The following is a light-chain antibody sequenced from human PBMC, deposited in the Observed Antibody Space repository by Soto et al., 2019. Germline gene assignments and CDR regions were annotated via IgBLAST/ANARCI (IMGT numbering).Light chain of an antibody. CDR3: QQYNSRGYT. J-gene: IGKJ2*01. Sequence: DIQMTQSPSTLSASVGDRVTITCRASQSISSWLAWYQQKPGKAPKLLIYDAASLESGVPSRFSGSGSGTEFTLTISSLQPDDFATYYCQQYNSRGYTFGQGTKLEI. CDR2: DAA. V-gene: IGKV1-5*01. CDR1: QSISSW.